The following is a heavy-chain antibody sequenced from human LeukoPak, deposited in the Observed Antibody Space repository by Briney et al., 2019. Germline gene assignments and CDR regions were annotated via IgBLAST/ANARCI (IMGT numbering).Heavy chain of an antibody. Sequence: PSETLSLTCTVSGGSISSGGYYWSWIRQHPGKGLEWIGYIYYSGSTHYNPSLKSRVTISVDTSKNQFSLKLSSVTAADTAVYYCARVMTTVTTFKTYSYGMDVWGQGTTVTVSS. CDR2: IYYSGST. CDR3: ARVMTTVTTFKTYSYGMDV. CDR1: GGSISSGGYY. V-gene: IGHV4-61*08. D-gene: IGHD4-17*01. J-gene: IGHJ6*02.